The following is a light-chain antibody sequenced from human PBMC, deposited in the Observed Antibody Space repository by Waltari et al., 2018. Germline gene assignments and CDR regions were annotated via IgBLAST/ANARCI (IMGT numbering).Light chain of an antibody. J-gene: IGLJ2*01. V-gene: IGLV2-14*03. Sequence: QSALTQPASVSGSPGQSITISCTGTSSDVGAYNYVSWYQQHPGKAPKLMIFGVSNRPAVVSNRFAGSKSDNTASLTISGLQTEDEADYYCSSYISSSTLELFGGGTSLTVL. CDR3: SSYISSSTLEL. CDR2: GVS. CDR1: SSDVGAYNY.